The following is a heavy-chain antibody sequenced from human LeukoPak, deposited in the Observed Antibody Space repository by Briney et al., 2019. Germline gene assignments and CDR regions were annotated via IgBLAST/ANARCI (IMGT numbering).Heavy chain of an antibody. CDR2: INPNSGGT. D-gene: IGHD3-10*01. CDR3: ARKGYYYGSGSYYHYFDY. J-gene: IGHJ4*02. CDR1: GYTFTGYY. V-gene: IGHV1-2*02. Sequence: ASVKVSCKASGYTFTGYYMHWVRQAPGQGLEWMGWINPNSGGTNYAQKFQGRVTMTRDTSISTAYMELSRLRSDDTAVYYCARKGYYYGSGSYYHYFDYWGQGTLVTVSS.